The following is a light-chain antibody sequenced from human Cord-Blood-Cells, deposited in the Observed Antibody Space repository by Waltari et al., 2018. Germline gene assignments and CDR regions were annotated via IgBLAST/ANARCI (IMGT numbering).Light chain of an antibody. CDR1: QSISSY. V-gene: IGKV1-39*01. CDR2: AAS. J-gene: IGKJ3*01. CDR3: QQSYSTPFT. Sequence: DIQMTQYPSSLSAYVGDRVTITCRASQSISSYLNWYQQKPGKAPKLLIYAASSLQSGVPSSFSGSRSGTDFTLTISSLQPEDFATYYCQQSYSTPFTFGPGTKVDIK.